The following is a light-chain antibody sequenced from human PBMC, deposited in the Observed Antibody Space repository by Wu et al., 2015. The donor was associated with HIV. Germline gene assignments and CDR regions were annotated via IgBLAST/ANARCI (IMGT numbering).Light chain of an antibody. CDR1: HDISNN. V-gene: IGKV1-33*01. CDR2: GAS. Sequence: DIQMTQSPSSLSASVGDRVTISCQASHDISNNLNWYQQKPGKAPKLLIYGASNLETGVPSKFSGSASGRDFTFTINNLQPEDVATYYCQHCDHLPYIFRHGTRRGDQ. CDR3: QHCDHLPYI. J-gene: IGKJ2*01.